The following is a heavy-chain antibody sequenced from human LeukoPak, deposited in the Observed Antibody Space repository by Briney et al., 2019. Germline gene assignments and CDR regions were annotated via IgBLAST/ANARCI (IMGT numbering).Heavy chain of an antibody. CDR1: GGTFSSYS. CDR3: PSLAIVVPAANDPVDY. CDR2: IIPIFGTE. D-gene: IGHD2-2*01. J-gene: IGHJ4*02. Sequence: SVNVSCKASGGTFSSYSISWGRQAPGQGREGMGRIIPIFGTENYAQKFQGRVTITTDESTSTAYMALNSLRAEDTAVYYCPSLAIVVPAANDPVDYWGKGTLVTVSS. V-gene: IGHV1-69*05.